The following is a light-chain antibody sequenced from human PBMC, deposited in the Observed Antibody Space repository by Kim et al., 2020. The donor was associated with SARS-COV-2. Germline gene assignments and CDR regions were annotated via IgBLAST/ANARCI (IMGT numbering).Light chain of an antibody. CDR2: YDS. J-gene: IGLJ3*02. CDR3: QVWDSSSDHWV. Sequence: APGKTARITCGGNNIGGKSVHWYQQKPGQAPVLVIYYDSGRPSGIPERLSGSNSGNTATLTLSSVEAGDEADYYCQVWDSSSDHWVFGGGTKLTVL. V-gene: IGLV3-21*04. CDR1: NIGGKS.